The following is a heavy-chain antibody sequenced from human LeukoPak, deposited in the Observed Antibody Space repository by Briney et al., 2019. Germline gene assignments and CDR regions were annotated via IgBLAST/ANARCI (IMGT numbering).Heavy chain of an antibody. D-gene: IGHD2-15*01. CDR1: GGTFSSYA. CDR2: IIPILGIA. Sequence: SVKVSCKASGGTFSSYAISWVRQAPGQGLEWMGRIIPILGIANYAQKFQGRVTITADKSTSTAYMELSSLRSEDTAVYYCARGQDCSGGSCYSDLGYWGQGTLVTVSS. CDR3: ARGQDCSGGSCYSDLGY. V-gene: IGHV1-69*04. J-gene: IGHJ4*02.